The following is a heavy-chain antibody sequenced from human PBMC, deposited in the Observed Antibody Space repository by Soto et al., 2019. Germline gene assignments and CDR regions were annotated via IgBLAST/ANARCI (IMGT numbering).Heavy chain of an antibody. CDR3: ARGSGSYYKGAPDY. Sequence: PSETLSLTCTVSGGSISSYYWSWIRQPPGKGLEWIGYIYYSGSTNYNPSLKSRVTISVDTSKNQFSLKLSSVTAADTAVYYCARGSGSYYKGAPDYWRQGTLVTVSS. CDR2: IYYSGST. V-gene: IGHV4-59*01. J-gene: IGHJ4*02. CDR1: GGSISSYY. D-gene: IGHD3-10*01.